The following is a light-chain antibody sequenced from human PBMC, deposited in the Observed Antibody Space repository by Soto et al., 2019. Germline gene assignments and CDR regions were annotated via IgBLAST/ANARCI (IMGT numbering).Light chain of an antibody. Sequence: DIQMTQSPSTLSASVGDRVTITCRASQSISSWLAWYQQKPGKAPKLLIYKASSLESGVPSRFSGSGSGTVFTLTISSLQPDDFATYYCQHYNSSPWTFGQGTKVEIK. J-gene: IGKJ1*01. CDR3: QHYNSSPWT. V-gene: IGKV1-5*03. CDR1: QSISSW. CDR2: KAS.